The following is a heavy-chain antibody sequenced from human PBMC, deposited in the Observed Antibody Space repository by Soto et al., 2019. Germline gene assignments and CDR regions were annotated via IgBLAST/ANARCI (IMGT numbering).Heavy chain of an antibody. CDR2: ISHDGSNK. Sequence: GSLRLSCAASGFTFSSYGMHWVRQAPGKGLEWVAVISHDGSNKYYADSVKGRFTISRDNSKNTLYLQMNSLRAEDTAVYYCAKEATAVALYYFDYWGQGTLVTVSS. CDR1: GFTFSSYG. CDR3: AKEATAVALYYFDY. D-gene: IGHD6-19*01. V-gene: IGHV3-30*18. J-gene: IGHJ4*02.